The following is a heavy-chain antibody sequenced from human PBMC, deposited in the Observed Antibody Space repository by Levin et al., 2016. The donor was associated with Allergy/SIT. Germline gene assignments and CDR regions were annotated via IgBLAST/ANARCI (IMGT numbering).Heavy chain of an antibody. V-gene: IGHV1-24*01. CDR1: GYTLTELS. J-gene: IGHJ4*02. CDR2: FDPEDGET. CDR3: ATTQLGIAVTGPLLQY. D-gene: IGHD6-19*01. Sequence: ASVKVSCKVSGYTLTELSMHWVRQAPGKGLEWMGGFDPEDGETIYAQKFQGRVTMTEDTSTNTAYMELSSLRSEDTAVYYCATTQLGIAVTGPLLQYWGQGTLVTVSS.